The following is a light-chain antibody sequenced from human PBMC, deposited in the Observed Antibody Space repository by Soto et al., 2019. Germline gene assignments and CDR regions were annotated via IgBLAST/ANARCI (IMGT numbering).Light chain of an antibody. CDR3: QQPNSFPLFT. V-gene: IGKV1-12*01. Sequence: DIQMTQSPSSVSAYVGDRVNITCRAGQSISSWLAWYQQKPGKAPKLLIYAASSLQSGVPSRFNGSGSGTDFTLTIRSLQPEEFATYYCQQPNSFPLFTFVPGTKGDIK. J-gene: IGKJ3*01. CDR2: AAS. CDR1: QSISSW.